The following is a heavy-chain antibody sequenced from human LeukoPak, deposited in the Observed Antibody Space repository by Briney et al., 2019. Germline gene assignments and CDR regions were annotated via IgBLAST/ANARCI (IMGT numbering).Heavy chain of an antibody. CDR3: ARSFGCSSTSCYDGPDV. D-gene: IGHD2-2*01. V-gene: IGHV1-46*01. J-gene: IGHJ6*02. Sequence: ASVKVSCKASGYTFTSYYMHWVRQAPGQGLEWMGIINPSSGSTNYAQKFQGRVTMTRDTSTSTLYMELSSLRSEDTAVYYCARSFGCSSTSCYDGPDVWGQGTTVTVSS. CDR1: GYTFTSYY. CDR2: INPSSGST.